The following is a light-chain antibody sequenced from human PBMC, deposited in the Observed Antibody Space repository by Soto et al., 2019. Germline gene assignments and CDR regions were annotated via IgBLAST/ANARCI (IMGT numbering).Light chain of an antibody. Sequence: QSVLTQPPSVSGAPGQRVTISCTGSSSNIGAGYDVHWYHQPPGTAPKLLIYGNSNRPSGVPDRFSGSKSGTSASLAITGLQAEDEADYCCQSYDSSLSGYVFGTGTKVTVL. V-gene: IGLV1-40*01. J-gene: IGLJ1*01. CDR1: SSNIGAGYD. CDR2: GNS. CDR3: QSYDSSLSGYV.